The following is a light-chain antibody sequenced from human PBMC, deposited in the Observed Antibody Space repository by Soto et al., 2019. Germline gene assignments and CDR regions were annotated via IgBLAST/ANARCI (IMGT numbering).Light chain of an antibody. CDR1: SSDVGGYNY. CDR3: CSHAGSYTYV. J-gene: IGLJ1*01. V-gene: IGLV2-11*01. Sequence: QSALTQPRSVSGSPGQSVAISCTGTSSDVGGYNYVSWYQQYPGKAPKVLIYDVNKRPSGVPDRFSGSKSGNTASLTISGLQAEDEADYYCCSHAGSYTYVFGTGTKLTVL. CDR2: DVN.